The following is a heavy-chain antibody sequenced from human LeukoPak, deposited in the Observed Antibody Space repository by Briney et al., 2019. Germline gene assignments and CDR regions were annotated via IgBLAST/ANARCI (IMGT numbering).Heavy chain of an antibody. CDR3: ARWGEYVSGSYYNWDY. J-gene: IGHJ4*02. D-gene: IGHD3-10*01. CDR2: ISYDGSRK. V-gene: IGHV3-30-3*01. Sequence: PGRSLRLSCAASGFTFSRYAMHWVRQAPGKGLEWVAVISYDGSRKYDADSVKGRFTISRDNSKNTLYLQMNSLRAEDTAVYYCARWGEYVSGSYYNWDYWGQGTLVTVSS. CDR1: GFTFSRYA.